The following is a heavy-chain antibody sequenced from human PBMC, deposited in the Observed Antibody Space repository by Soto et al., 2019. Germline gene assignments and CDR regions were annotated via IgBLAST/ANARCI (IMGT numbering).Heavy chain of an antibody. CDR1: AYTFTDYY. CDR3: ARGGCTDGVCTYYFDS. CDR2: ISPNSGST. V-gene: IGHV1-2*02. D-gene: IGHD2-8*01. J-gene: IGHJ4*02. Sequence: GASVKVSCKASAYTFTDYYIHWVRQAPGQGLEWMGWISPNSGSTKSTQRFQGSVTMTRDTSISTAYMELTRLRSDDTAVYYCARGGCTDGVCTYYFDSWGQGTLVTSPQ.